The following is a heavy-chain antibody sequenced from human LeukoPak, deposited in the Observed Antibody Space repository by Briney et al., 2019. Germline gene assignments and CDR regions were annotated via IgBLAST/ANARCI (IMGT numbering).Heavy chain of an antibody. J-gene: IGHJ5*02. CDR1: GFTFSSYE. CDR3: VRVAGWHWFDP. CDR2: IRRSGENT. Sequence: GALRLSCAASGFTFSSYEMNWVRQAPGRGLEWVSSIRRSGENTYYGDAVKGRFTISRDNSKNTVYLQMNNMRVDDTAVYYCVRVAGWHWFDPWGQGALVTVSS. V-gene: IGHV3-23*01. D-gene: IGHD6-19*01.